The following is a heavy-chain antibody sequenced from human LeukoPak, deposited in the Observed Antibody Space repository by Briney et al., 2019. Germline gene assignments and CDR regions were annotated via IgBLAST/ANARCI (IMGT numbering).Heavy chain of an antibody. V-gene: IGHV3-20*04. J-gene: IGHJ5*02. CDR1: GFIFSSYA. CDR3: ARVDVLTGYGNWFDP. Sequence: SGGSLRLSCAASGFIFSSYAMHWVRQAPGKGLEWVSGINRNGAITSYADSVKGRFTISRDNTKNSLYLQMTSLRAEDTALYYCARVDVLTGYGNWFDPWGQGTLVTVSS. CDR2: INRNGAIT. D-gene: IGHD3-9*01.